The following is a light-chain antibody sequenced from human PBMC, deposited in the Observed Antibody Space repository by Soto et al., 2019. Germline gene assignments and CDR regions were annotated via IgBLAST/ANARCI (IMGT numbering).Light chain of an antibody. V-gene: IGKV1-39*01. J-gene: IGKJ3*01. Sequence: DISLTQSPSSLSASVGDSVTITCRASQTISRYLNWYQQRPGKAPSLLIYATFNLQSGVPSRFSGSGSGTDLTLSITGLQPEDFATYYCQQTYDTLFSFGPGTTLDLK. CDR1: QTISRY. CDR2: ATF. CDR3: QQTYDTLFS.